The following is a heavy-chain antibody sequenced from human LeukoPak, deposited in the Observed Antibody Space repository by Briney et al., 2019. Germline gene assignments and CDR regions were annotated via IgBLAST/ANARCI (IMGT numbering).Heavy chain of an antibody. D-gene: IGHD6-6*01. CDR2: IYTSGST. CDR1: GGSISSGSYY. V-gene: IGHV4-61*02. J-gene: IGHJ5*02. CDR3: ARVIAARPDNWFDP. Sequence: SETLSLTCTVSGGSISSGSYYWSWIRQPAGKGLEWIGRIYTSGSTNYNPSLKSRVTISVDTSKNQFSLKLSSVTAADTAVYYCARVIAARPDNWFDPWGQGTLVTVSS.